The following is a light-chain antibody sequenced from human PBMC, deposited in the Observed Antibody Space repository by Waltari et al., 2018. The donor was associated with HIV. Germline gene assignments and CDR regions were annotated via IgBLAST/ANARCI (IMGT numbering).Light chain of an antibody. J-gene: IGLJ2*01. CDR2: GNN. CDR1: SSNVGAGYD. V-gene: IGLV1-40*01. Sequence: QSVLTQPPSVSGAPGQRVTISCTGSSSNVGAGYDVHWYQPLPGTTPKLLIYGNNNRPSGVPDRFSGSKSGTSASLAITGLQADDEADYYCQSYDSSLVIFGGGTKLTVL. CDR3: QSYDSSLVI.